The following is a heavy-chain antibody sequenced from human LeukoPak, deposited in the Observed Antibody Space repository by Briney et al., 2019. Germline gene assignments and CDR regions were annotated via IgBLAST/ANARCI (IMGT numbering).Heavy chain of an antibody. V-gene: IGHV4-34*01. CDR1: GGSFSGYY. J-gene: IGHJ6*02. CDR2: INHSGST. CDR3: ARGRGIYYYYGMDV. Sequence: SETLSLTCAVYGGSFSGYYWSWIRQPPGKGLEWIGEINHSGSTNYNLSLKSRVTISVDTSKNQFSLKLSSVTAADTAVYYCARGRGIYYYYGMDVWGQGTTVTVSS.